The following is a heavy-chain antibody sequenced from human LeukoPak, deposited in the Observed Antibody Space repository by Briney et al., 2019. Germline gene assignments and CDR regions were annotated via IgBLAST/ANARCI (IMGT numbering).Heavy chain of an antibody. CDR2: IIPIFGTA. CDR1: GYTFTSYG. Sequence: ASVKVSCKASGYTFTSYGISWVRQAPGQGLEWMGGIIPIFGTANYAQKFQGRVTITADESTSTAYMELSSLRSEDTAVYFCARGPRVWTDMYYYGMDVWGQGTTVTVSS. D-gene: IGHD2-21*02. J-gene: IGHJ6*02. CDR3: ARGPRVWTDMYYYGMDV. V-gene: IGHV1-69*13.